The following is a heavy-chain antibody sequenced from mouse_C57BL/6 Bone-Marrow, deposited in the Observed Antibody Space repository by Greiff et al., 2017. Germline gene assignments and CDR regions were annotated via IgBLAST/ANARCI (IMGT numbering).Heavy chain of an antibody. CDR2: IRLKSDNYAT. D-gene: IGHD2-4*01. V-gene: IGHV6-3*01. J-gene: IGHJ3*01. CDR1: GFTFSNYW. CDR3: TYDYDGGFAY. Sequence: EVQLVESGGGLVQPGGSMTLSCVASGFTFSNYWMNWVRPSPETGLAWVAQIRLKSDNYATHYAESVKGRFTISRDDSKSSVYLQMNNLRAEDTGIYYCTYDYDGGFAYWGQGTLVTVSA.